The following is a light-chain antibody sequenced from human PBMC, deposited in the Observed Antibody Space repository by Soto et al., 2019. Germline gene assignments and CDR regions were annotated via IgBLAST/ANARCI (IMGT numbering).Light chain of an antibody. V-gene: IGLV2-14*01. CDR1: SSDVGGYNY. CDR2: AVS. J-gene: IGLJ1*01. Sequence: QSFLTQPASESGSPGQSITISCTGTSSDVGGYNYVSWYQQHPGKAPKLMIYAVSNRPSGVSNRFSGSKSGNTATLTISGLQAEDEADYYCCSYTVSGTYVFGTGTKVTVL. CDR3: CSYTVSGTYV.